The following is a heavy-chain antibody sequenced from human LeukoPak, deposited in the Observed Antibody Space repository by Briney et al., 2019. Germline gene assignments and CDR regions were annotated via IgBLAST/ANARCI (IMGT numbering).Heavy chain of an antibody. V-gene: IGHV3-49*04. CDR3: TREGRYGSGSYLH. CDR2: IRSKAYGGTT. CDR1: GFTFGDYA. D-gene: IGHD3-10*01. Sequence: PGRSLRLSCTASGFTFGDYAMSWVRQAPGKGLEWVGFIRSKAYGGTTEYAASVKGRFTISRDDSKSIAYLQMNSLETEDTAVYYCTREGRYGSGSYLHWGQGTLVTVSS. J-gene: IGHJ4*02.